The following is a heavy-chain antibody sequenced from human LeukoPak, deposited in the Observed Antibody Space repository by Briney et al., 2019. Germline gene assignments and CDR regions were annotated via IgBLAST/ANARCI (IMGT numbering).Heavy chain of an antibody. J-gene: IGHJ4*02. Sequence: SVNLSCKASGGTFSSYAISWVRQAPGQGLEWMGRIIPLFDPTIYAQKFQGRVTITTDESTSTAYMELSSLRSEDTAVYYCARDQIAVAGNFDYWGQGTLVTVSS. CDR2: IIPLFDPT. CDR3: ARDQIAVAGNFDY. CDR1: GGTFSSYA. V-gene: IGHV1-69*05. D-gene: IGHD6-19*01.